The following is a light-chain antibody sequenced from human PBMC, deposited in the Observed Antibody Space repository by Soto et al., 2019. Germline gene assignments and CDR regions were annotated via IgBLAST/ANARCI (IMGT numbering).Light chain of an antibody. V-gene: IGKV3-15*01. J-gene: IGKJ5*01. CDR3: QQYNNWPFIT. CDR2: GAS. Sequence: PGDRATLSCRASESVSSNVAWYQQKPGQTPRLLIYGASTRATGVPPRFSGSRSGTEFTLTISSLQSEDFAVYYCQQYNNWPFITFGQGTRLEI. CDR1: ESVSSN.